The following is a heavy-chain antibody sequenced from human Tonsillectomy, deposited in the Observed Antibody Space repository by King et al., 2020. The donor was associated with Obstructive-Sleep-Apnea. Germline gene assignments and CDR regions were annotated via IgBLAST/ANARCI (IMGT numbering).Heavy chain of an antibody. CDR1: GDSVSSNSAA. CDR3: ARDEGSSWYPGWFDS. D-gene: IGHD6-13*01. J-gene: IGHJ5*01. Sequence: HVQLQQSGPGLMKPSQTLSLTCAISGDSVSSNSAAWNWIRQSPSRGLEWLGRTYYRSKWYTDYTVSMKSRVTIYPDTSKNQFSLQLNSVTPEDTAMYYCARDEGSSWYPGWFDSWGQGTLVTVSS. CDR2: TYYRSKWYT. V-gene: IGHV6-1*01.